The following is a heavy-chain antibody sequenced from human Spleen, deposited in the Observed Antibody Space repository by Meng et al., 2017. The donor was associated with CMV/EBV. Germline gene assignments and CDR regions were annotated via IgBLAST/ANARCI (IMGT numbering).Heavy chain of an antibody. Sequence: QLQLVQSGADETKPGASVKVSCKASGYTFTSYDINWVRQATGQGLEWMGWISAYNGNTIYAQKVQGRVTMTADASTNTAYLELRSLRSDDTAVYYCARDQQLIPAEYFQHWGPGTLVTVSS. CDR3: ARDQQLIPAEYFQH. CDR1: GYTFTSYD. V-gene: IGHV1-18*01. J-gene: IGHJ1*01. D-gene: IGHD6-13*01. CDR2: ISAYNGNT.